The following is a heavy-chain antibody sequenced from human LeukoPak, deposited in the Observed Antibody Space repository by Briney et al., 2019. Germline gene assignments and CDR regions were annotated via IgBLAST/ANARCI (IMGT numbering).Heavy chain of an antibody. J-gene: IGHJ6*03. CDR1: GDSVSSNSAA. CDR3: ARDKRVAVGDTYSYYYNVDV. V-gene: IGHV6-1*01. Sequence: SQTLSLTCAISGDSVSSNSAAWDWIRQSPSRGLEWLGRTYYKSKWYNDYAVSVKSRITNNPDTSKNQFAIQLNSMTPDDTAVYYCARDKRVAVGDTYSYYYNVDVWGNGTTATISS. D-gene: IGHD6-19*01. CDR2: TYYKSKWYN.